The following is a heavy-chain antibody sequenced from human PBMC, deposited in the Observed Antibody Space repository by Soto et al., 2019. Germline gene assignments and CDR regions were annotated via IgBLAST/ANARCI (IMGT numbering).Heavy chain of an antibody. V-gene: IGHV3-23*01. J-gene: IGHJ3*02. D-gene: IGHD1-26*01. CDR3: AKDEDGSGSYYDAFDI. CDR2: ISGSGGST. Sequence: GGSLRLPCAASGFTFSSYAMSWVRQAPGKGLEWVSAISGSGGSTYYADSVKGRFTISRDNSKNTLYLQMNSLRAEDTAVYYCAKDEDGSGSYYDAFDIWGQGTMVTVSS. CDR1: GFTFSSYA.